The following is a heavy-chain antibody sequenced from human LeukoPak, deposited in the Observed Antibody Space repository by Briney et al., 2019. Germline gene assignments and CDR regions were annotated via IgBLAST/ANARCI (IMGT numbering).Heavy chain of an antibody. CDR3: ARGQQWLEAFDY. V-gene: IGHV1-2*02. CDR1: GGTFTGYY. CDR2: INPNSGGT. D-gene: IGHD6-19*01. Sequence: ASVKVFCKASGGTFTGYYMHWVRQAPGLGLEWMGWINPNSGGTNYAQKFQGRVTMTRDTSIRTAYMEVSSLRSDDTAVYYCARGQQWLEAFDYWGLGTLVTVSS. J-gene: IGHJ4*02.